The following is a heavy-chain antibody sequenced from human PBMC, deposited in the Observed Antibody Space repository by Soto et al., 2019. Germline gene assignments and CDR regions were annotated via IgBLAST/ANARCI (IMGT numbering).Heavy chain of an antibody. CDR2: VYYNGDT. Sequence: QVQLQESGPGLVKPSETLSLTCTVSGGSTHSYYWAWIRQPPGKGLEWMGYVYYNGDTNYNPSLKSRVTISVDASKSQFALKLTSVTPADTAVYYCAWCHGHGGSSFYFWGQGTLVTVSS. CDR3: AWCHGHGGSSFYF. J-gene: IGHJ4*02. D-gene: IGHD2-15*01. V-gene: IGHV4-59*01. CDR1: GGSTHSYY.